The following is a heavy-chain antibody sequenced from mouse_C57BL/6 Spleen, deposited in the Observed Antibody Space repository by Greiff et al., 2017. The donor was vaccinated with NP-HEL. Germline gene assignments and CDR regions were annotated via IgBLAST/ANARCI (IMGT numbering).Heavy chain of an antibody. D-gene: IGHD3-2*02. Sequence: VPLPPPGAELVPPGASVPLSCPSSGYPFPSYWMHWVKPRPGQGLEWIGMIHPNSGSTNYNEKFKSKATLTVDKSSSTAYMQLSSLTSEDSAVYYCARSLTAQATMAWFAYWGQGTLVTVSA. J-gene: IGHJ3*01. CDR3: ARSLTAQATMAWFAY. V-gene: IGHV1-64*01. CDR1: GYPFPSYW. CDR2: IHPNSGST.